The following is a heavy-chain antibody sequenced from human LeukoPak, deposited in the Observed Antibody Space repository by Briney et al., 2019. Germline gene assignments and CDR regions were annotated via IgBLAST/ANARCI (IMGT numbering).Heavy chain of an antibody. CDR2: IRSKAYGGTT. Sequence: GGSLRLSCTASGFTYGDYAMSWVRQASGKGLEWVGFIRSKAYGGTTEYAASVKGRFTISRDDSKSIAYLQMNSLKTEDTAVYYCTRVGIWSGYYVNYFDYWGQGTLVTVSS. CDR1: GFTYGDYA. J-gene: IGHJ4*02. D-gene: IGHD3-3*01. V-gene: IGHV3-49*04. CDR3: TRVGIWSGYYVNYFDY.